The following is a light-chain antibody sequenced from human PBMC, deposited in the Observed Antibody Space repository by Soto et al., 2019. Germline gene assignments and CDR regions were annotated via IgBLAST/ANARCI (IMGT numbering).Light chain of an antibody. V-gene: IGKV3-11*01. CDR1: QSVSSY. J-gene: IGKJ1*01. CDR3: QQRSDWPWT. Sequence: EIVLTQSPATLSLSPWERATLSCRASQSVSSYLAWYQQKPGQAPRLLMYEASNRATGIPARFSGGGSGTDFTLTISSREPADFAVYYCQQRSDWPWTFGQGTKVDI. CDR2: EAS.